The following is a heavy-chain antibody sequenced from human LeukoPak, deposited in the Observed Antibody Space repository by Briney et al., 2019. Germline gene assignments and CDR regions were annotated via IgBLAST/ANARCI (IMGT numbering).Heavy chain of an antibody. Sequence: PSETLSLTCTVSGGSISSGSYYWSWIRQPAGKGLEWIGRIYTSGSTNYNPSLKSRVTISVDTSKNQFSLKLSSVTAADTAVYYCARRFLYYGSGSYSAWGQGTLVTVSS. CDR3: ARRFLYYGSGSYSA. CDR2: IYTSGST. J-gene: IGHJ4*02. V-gene: IGHV4-61*02. CDR1: GGSISSGSYY. D-gene: IGHD3-10*01.